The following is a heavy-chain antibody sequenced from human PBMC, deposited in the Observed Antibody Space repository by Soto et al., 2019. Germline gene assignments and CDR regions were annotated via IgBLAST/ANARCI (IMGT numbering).Heavy chain of an antibody. Sequence: QVQLVESGGGVVQPGRSLRLSCAASGFTFSSYGMHWVRQAPGKGLEWVAVISYDGSNKYYADSVKGRFTISRDNSKNTLCRRMNSLRAEDTAVYYCAKDGQDYGDYGGLWYDGMDVWGQGTTVTVSS. V-gene: IGHV3-30*18. CDR3: AKDGQDYGDYGGLWYDGMDV. J-gene: IGHJ6*02. D-gene: IGHD4-17*01. CDR1: GFTFSSYG. CDR2: ISYDGSNK.